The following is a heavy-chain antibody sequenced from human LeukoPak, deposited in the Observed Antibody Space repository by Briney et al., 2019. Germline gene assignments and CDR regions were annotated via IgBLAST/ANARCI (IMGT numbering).Heavy chain of an antibody. CDR1: GFTFSDYY. J-gene: IGHJ4*02. CDR2: IPNTSSYT. CDR3: ARAANTAAGTPTLAIDY. V-gene: IGHV3-11*05. D-gene: IGHD6-13*01. Sequence: GESLKISCAASGFTFSDYYMSWIRQAPGKGLEWVSYIPNTSSYTSYADSVRGRFTISRDNAKNSLYLQMNSLRAEDTAVYYCARAANTAAGTPTLAIDYWGQGTLVTVSS.